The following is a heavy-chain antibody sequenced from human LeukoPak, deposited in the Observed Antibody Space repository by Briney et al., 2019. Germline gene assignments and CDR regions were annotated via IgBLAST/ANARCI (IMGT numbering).Heavy chain of an antibody. V-gene: IGHV1-24*01. J-gene: IGHJ6*02. CDR2: FDPEDGET. D-gene: IGHD1-26*01. CDR1: GYTFTDYY. CDR3: ATLLNRYSGSYHYYYYGMDV. Sequence: ASVKVSCKASGYTFTDYYVHWVRQAPGKGLEWMGGFDPEDGETIYAQKFQGRVTMTEDTSTDTAYMELSSLRSEDTAVYYCATLLNRYSGSYHYYYYGMDVWGQGTTVTVSS.